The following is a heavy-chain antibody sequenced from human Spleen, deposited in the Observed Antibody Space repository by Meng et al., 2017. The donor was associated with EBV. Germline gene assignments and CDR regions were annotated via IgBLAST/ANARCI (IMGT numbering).Heavy chain of an antibody. D-gene: IGHD3-22*01. V-gene: IGHV4-30-2*01. CDR1: GDSISSGAYS. CDR3: ARDSHGYYFFDF. Sequence: QVQLQESRSGLVKPSQTLSLTCTVSGDSISSGAYSWSWVRQPPGKGLEWIGYIFHTGSTYYNASLKSRVTISVDRSKHQFSLKLTSVTPADTAVYYCARDSHGYYFFDFWGPGTLVTVSS. J-gene: IGHJ4*02. CDR2: IFHTGST.